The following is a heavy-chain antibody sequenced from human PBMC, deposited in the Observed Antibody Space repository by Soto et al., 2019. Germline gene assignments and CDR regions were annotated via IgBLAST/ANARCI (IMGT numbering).Heavy chain of an antibody. Sequence: SETLSLTCAVYGGSFSGYYWSWIRQPPGKGLEWIGEINHSGSTNYNPSLKSRVTISVDTSKNQFSLKLSSVTAADTAVYYWARGQTAGEMDVSGQVTTVTDSS. CDR2: INHSGST. D-gene: IGHD3-10*01. CDR1: GGSFSGYY. CDR3: ARGQTAGEMDV. V-gene: IGHV4-34*01. J-gene: IGHJ6*02.